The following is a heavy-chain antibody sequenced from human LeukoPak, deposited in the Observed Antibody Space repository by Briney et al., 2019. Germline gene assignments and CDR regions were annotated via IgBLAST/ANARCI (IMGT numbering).Heavy chain of an antibody. V-gene: IGHV3-66*01. J-gene: IGHJ6*02. CDR1: GFTVSSKY. CDR2: IYSGGST. D-gene: IGHD2-15*01. CDR3: ARDLLGCCSGGSCYEVTYGMDV. Sequence: GGSLRLSCAASGFTVSSKYMSWVRQAPGKGLEWVSAIYSGGSTYYADSVKGRFTISRDNSKNTVYLQMNSLRAEDTAVYYCARDLLGCCSGGSCYEVTYGMDVWGQGTTVTVSS.